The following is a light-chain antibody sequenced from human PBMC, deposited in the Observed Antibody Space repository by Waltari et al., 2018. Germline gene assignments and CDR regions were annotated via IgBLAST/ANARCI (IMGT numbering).Light chain of an antibody. CDR2: EVG. J-gene: IGLJ1*01. CDR3: SSYRSSSTLKYV. CDR1: SSDVGGYNY. Sequence: QSALTQPASVSGSPGQSITISCTGTSSDVGGYNYVSCYQQHPDKVPKLMIYEVGSRPSGVSDRFSGSRSGNTASLTISGLQAEDEADYYCSSYRSSSTLKYVFGTGTKVTVL. V-gene: IGLV2-14*01.